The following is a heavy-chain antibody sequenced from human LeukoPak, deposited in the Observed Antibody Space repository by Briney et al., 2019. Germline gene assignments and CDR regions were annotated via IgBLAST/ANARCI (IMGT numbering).Heavy chain of an antibody. J-gene: IGHJ4*02. CDR1: GFTFSSYS. D-gene: IGHD3/OR15-3a*01. CDR3: ARDWSAGAWTDLDY. V-gene: IGHV3-21*01. Sequence: GGSLRLSCAASGFTFSSYSMNWVRQAPGKGLEWVSSISSSSSYIYYADSVKGRFTISRDNAKDSLYLQMNSLRAEDTAVYYCARDWSAGAWTDLDYWGQGALVTVSS. CDR2: ISSSSSYI.